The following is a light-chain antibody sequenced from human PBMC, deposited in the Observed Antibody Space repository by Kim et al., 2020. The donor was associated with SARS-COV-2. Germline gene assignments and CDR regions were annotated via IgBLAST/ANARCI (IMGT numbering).Light chain of an antibody. CDR3: SSYAGRNNLV. Sequence: GKSVTISCTGTSSDVGGYNYVSWYQQHPGKAPKLMIYEVSKRPSGVPDRFSGSKSGNTASLTVSGLQAEDEADYYCSSYAGRNNLVFGGGTQLTVL. CDR1: SSDVGGYNY. J-gene: IGLJ3*02. V-gene: IGLV2-8*01. CDR2: EVS.